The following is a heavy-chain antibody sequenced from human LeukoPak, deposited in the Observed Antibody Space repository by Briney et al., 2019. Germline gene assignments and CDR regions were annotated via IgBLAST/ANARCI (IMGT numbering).Heavy chain of an antibody. CDR1: GYTITELS. Sequence: ASVKVSCKVSGYTITELSMHWVRQAPGKGLEWMGGFDPEDGETIYAQKFQGRVTMTEDTSTDTAYMELSSLRSEDTAVYYCAIPGGSSRDFDYWGQGTLVTVSS. J-gene: IGHJ4*02. CDR2: FDPEDGET. D-gene: IGHD6-13*01. CDR3: AIPGGSSRDFDY. V-gene: IGHV1-24*01.